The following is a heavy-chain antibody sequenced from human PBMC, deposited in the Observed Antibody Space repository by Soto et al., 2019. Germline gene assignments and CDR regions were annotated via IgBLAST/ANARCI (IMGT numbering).Heavy chain of an antibody. CDR1: RLTFGTWG. CDR2: ISYDGSKT. J-gene: IGHJ6*03. V-gene: IGHV3-30*03. Sequence: GGSLRLSCAASRLTFGTWGMHWVRQAPGKGLEWVAVISYDGSKTYEADSVKGRFTISRDNSKNTLYLQMDSLRDEDTAVYYCAAGGHCTSIACKPMTGYYYYMHVWGKGTTVTVSS. D-gene: IGHD2-8*01. CDR3: AAGGHCTSIACKPMTGYYYYMHV.